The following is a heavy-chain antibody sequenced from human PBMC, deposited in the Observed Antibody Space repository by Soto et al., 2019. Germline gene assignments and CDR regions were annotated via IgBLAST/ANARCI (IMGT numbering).Heavy chain of an antibody. Sequence: QVQLVQSGAEVKKPGASVKVSCKASGYTFTSYDINWVRLATGQGLEWMGWMNPNSGNTGYAQKFQGRVTMTRNTSIITAYMEVSSLSSEDTAVYYCARGSRFLDPPWGQGTLVTVAS. J-gene: IGHJ5*02. CDR2: MNPNSGNT. D-gene: IGHD3-10*01. V-gene: IGHV1-8*01. CDR3: ARGSRFLDPP. CDR1: GYTFTSYD.